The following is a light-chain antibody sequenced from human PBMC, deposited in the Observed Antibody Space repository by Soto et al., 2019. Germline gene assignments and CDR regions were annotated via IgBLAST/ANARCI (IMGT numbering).Light chain of an antibody. CDR1: QGISSY. V-gene: IGKV1-9*01. J-gene: IGKJ5*01. CDR2: AAS. CDR3: QQLNSYPLT. Sequence: DIQLTQSPSFLSASVGDRVTITCRASQGISSYLAWYQQKPGKAPKLLIYAASTLQSGVPSRFSGSVSGTEFTLTTSSLQPEDFATYYCQQLNSYPLTFGQGTRLEIK.